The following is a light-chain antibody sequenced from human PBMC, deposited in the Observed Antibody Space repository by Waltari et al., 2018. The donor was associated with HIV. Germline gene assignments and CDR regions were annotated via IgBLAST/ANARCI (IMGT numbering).Light chain of an antibody. CDR3: AAWNDSLNVV. V-gene: IGLV1-44*01. CDR1: SSNIGSNT. J-gene: IGLJ2*01. CDR2: SNN. Sequence: QSVLTQPPSASGTPGQRVTISCSGSSSNIGSNTVNWYQQLPGTAPKLLIYSNNQLPSGVPDRFSGSKSGTSASLAISGLQSDDEAEYYCAAWNDSLNVVFGGRTKLTVL.